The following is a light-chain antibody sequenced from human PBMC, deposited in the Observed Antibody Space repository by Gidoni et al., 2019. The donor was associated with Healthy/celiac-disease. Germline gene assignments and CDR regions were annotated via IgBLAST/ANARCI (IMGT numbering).Light chain of an antibody. CDR1: QSISSY. Sequence: DIQMTKSPSSLSASVGDRVTITCRASQSISSYLNWYQQKPGKAPKLLIYDASSLHSGVPSRFSGSGSGTDFTLTISILQPEDFATYYCQQSYNTPTFGPGTKVDIK. CDR2: DAS. J-gene: IGKJ3*01. CDR3: QQSYNTPT. V-gene: IGKV1-39*01.